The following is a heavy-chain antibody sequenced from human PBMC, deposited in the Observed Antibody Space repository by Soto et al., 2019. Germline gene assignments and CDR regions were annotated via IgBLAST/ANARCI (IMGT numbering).Heavy chain of an antibody. CDR1: GFSFIEYS. CDR2: ISGDTATT. Sequence: GGSLRLSCAASGFSFIEYSMTWVRPAPGKGLQWVSAISGDTATTHYADSVKGRFTISRDNSRDTLYLQMNSLRVEDTAIYYCAKPLQQWLLQGSGVDVWGQGTTVTVSS. D-gene: IGHD6-19*01. J-gene: IGHJ6*02. CDR3: AKPLQQWLLQGSGVDV. V-gene: IGHV3-23*01.